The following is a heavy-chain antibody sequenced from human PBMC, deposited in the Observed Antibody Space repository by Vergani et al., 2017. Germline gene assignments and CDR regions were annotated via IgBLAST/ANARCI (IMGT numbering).Heavy chain of an antibody. CDR1: GFTSSYYG. CDR2: ISYDGTQK. V-gene: IGHV3-30*03. J-gene: IGHJ1*01. Sequence: QVHLVESGGGVVQPGRSLRLSCVVSGFTSSYYGMHWVRQAPGKGLEWVAVISYDGTQKYYADSVKGLFTISRDNSKSTLYLQMNSLRTEDTAVYYCATKSCCTPGCQIGYFREWGQGTLVTVSS. CDR3: ATKSCCTPGCQIGYFRE. D-gene: IGHD1-1*01.